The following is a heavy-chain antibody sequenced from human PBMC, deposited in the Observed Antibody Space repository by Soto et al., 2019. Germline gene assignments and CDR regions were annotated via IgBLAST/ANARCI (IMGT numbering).Heavy chain of an antibody. V-gene: IGHV3-23*01. J-gene: IGHJ6*02. CDR2: ISGSGGST. CDR1: GFTFSSYA. Sequence: EVQLLESGGGLVQPGGSLRLSCAASGFTFSSYAMSWVRQAPGKGLEWVSAISGSGGSTYYAYSVKGRFTISRDNYKTTLYLQMNSLRAEDTAVYYSIPDYYYGMDVWGQGTTVTVSS. D-gene: IGHD2-2*02. CDR3: IPDYYYGMDV.